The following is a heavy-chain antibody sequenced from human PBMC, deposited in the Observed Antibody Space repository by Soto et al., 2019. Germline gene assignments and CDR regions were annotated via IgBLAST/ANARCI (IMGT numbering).Heavy chain of an antibody. CDR3: ARDRNFRFYYYSSGHLNLFDS. D-gene: IGHD3-22*01. Sequence: ASVKVSCKASEYTFTTYYIHWVRQAPGQGIEWMGIINPSGGGTSYAQKFQGRVTMTRDTSTSTVYMELSSLRSEDTAVYYCARDRNFRFYYYSSGHLNLFDSSGQRTLVTVSS. CDR2: INPSGGGT. CDR1: EYTFTTYY. V-gene: IGHV1-46*03. J-gene: IGHJ4*02.